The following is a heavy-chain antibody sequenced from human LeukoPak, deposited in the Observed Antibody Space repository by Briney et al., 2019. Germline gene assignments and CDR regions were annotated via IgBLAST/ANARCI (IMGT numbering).Heavy chain of an antibody. J-gene: IGHJ4*02. D-gene: IGHD2-15*01. Sequence: GGSLRLSCAGSACTLSTYGMHWVRQAPGKGLEWVAVIWYDGSSKYYADSVKGRFTISRDNSKNTLYLQMNSLRAEDTAVCYSGMVSSAYWIGGSCYSEGLDYWGQGTPVTVSS. CDR3: GMVSSAYWIGGSCYSEGLDY. CDR2: IWYDGSSK. CDR1: ACTLSTYG. V-gene: IGHV3-33*01.